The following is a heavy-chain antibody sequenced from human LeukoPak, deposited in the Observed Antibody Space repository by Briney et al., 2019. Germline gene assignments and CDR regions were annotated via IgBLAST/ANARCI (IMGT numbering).Heavy chain of an antibody. CDR3: ARQRAACIDY. Sequence: GESLKISCKGSGYNFTSYWIGWVRQMPGRGLGWMGIIYPGDSDTRYSPSFQGQVTISADKSISTAYLQWSSLKTSDTAMYYCARQRAACIDYWGQGTLVTVSS. CDR2: IYPGDSDT. CDR1: GYNFTSYW. J-gene: IGHJ4*02. D-gene: IGHD2-15*01. V-gene: IGHV5-51*01.